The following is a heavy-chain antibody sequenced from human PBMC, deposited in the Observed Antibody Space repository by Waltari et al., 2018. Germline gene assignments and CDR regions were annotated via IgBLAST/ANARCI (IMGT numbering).Heavy chain of an antibody. Sequence: VPLVETGGALIHPGGYMRLCCAASEFIVTNNYMAWVRQAPGKGLEWVSVIYAGGGSDSADSVRGRFTISRDNSKNTLYLEMNALRPDDTAVYYCATLGAYLGAFEVWGRGTMVTVSS. CDR3: ATLGAYLGAFEV. J-gene: IGHJ3*01. D-gene: IGHD3-16*01. V-gene: IGHV3-53*02. CDR2: IYAGGGS. CDR1: EFIVTNNY.